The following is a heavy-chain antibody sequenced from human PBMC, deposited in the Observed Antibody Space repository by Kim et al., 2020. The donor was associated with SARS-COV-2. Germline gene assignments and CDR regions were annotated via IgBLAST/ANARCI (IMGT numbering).Heavy chain of an antibody. CDR1: GGSISSGGYY. CDR2: IYYSGST. V-gene: IGHV4-31*03. D-gene: IGHD3-10*01. J-gene: IGHJ3*02. CDR3: ARGTFRMVRGVIGVGNAFDI. Sequence: SETLSLTCTVSGGSISSGGYYWSWIRQHPGKGLEWIGYIYYSGSTYYNPSLKSRVTISVDTSKNQFSLKLSSVTAADTAVYYCARGTFRMVRGVIGVGNAFDIWGQGKMVTVSS.